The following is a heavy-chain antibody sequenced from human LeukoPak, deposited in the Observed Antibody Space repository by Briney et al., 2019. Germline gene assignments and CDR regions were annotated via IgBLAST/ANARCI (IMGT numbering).Heavy chain of an antibody. D-gene: IGHD5-12*01. Sequence: GGSLRLSCAASGVTFSIYAMTWVRQAPGKGLEWVSSISNSGGTYYADSVKGRFTISRDNSKNTLYLQMNSLRAEDTAVYYCAKEWIKEGGQGTLVTVSS. CDR2: ISNSGGT. CDR1: GVTFSIYA. V-gene: IGHV3-23*01. J-gene: IGHJ4*02. CDR3: AKEWIKE.